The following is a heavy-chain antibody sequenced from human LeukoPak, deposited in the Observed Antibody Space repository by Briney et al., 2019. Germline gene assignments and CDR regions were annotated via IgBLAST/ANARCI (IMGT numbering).Heavy chain of an antibody. Sequence: GRSLRLSCAASGFTFSNYGMHWVRQAPGKGLEWVAVISYDGSNKYYADSVKGRFTFSRDNSKNTLYLQMSSLRAEDTAVYYCAKEKGIYCSSIDCSPGMDVWGQGTTVTVSS. CDR3: AKEKGIYCSSIDCSPGMDV. D-gene: IGHD2-2*01. CDR1: GFTFSNYG. J-gene: IGHJ6*02. V-gene: IGHV3-30*18. CDR2: ISYDGSNK.